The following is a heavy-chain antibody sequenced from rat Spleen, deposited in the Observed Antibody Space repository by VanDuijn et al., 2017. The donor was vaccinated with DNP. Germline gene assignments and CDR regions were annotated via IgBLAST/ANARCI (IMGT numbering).Heavy chain of an antibody. CDR3: ARRLPTYWYFDF. Sequence: EVKLVESGGGLVRPGGSLKLSCAASGFNFNNNWMGWVRQAPKKGLEWVATISYDGSSTYYRDSVKGRFTISRDNAKSTLYLQMDSLRSEDTATYYCARRLPTYWYFDFWGPGTMVTVSS. V-gene: IGHV5-7*01. D-gene: IGHD2-1*01. CDR2: ISYDGSST. J-gene: IGHJ1*01. CDR1: GFNFNNNW.